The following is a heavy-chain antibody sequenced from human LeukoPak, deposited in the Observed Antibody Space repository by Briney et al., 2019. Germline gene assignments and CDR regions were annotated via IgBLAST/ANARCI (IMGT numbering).Heavy chain of an antibody. D-gene: IGHD3-10*01. CDR1: GYSISSGYY. V-gene: IGHV4-38-2*02. CDR3: ARDPYGSGYNWFDP. CDR2: IYHSGST. J-gene: IGHJ5*02. Sequence: SETLSLTCTVSGYSISSGYYWGWIRQPPGKGLEWIGSIYHSGSTYYNPSLKSRVTISVDTSKNQFSLKLSSVTAADTAVYYCARDPYGSGYNWFDPWGQGTLVTVSS.